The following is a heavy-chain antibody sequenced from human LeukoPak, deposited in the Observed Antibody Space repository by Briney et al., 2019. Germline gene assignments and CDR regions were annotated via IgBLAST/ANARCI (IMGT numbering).Heavy chain of an antibody. CDR1: GFTFSSYS. CDR3: ARDLGSRFGESTQPYYFDY. D-gene: IGHD3-10*01. V-gene: IGHV3-21*01. J-gene: IGHJ4*02. Sequence: GGSLRLSCAASGFTFSSYSMSWVRQAPGKGLEWVSSISSSSSYIYYADSVKGRFTISRDNAKNSLYLQMNSLRAEDTAVYYCARDLGSRFGESTQPYYFDYWGQGTLVTVCS. CDR2: ISSSSSYI.